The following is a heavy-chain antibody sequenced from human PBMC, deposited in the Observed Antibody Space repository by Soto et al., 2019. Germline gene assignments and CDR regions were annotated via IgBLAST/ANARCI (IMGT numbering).Heavy chain of an antibody. CDR2: ISSSSSYT. D-gene: IGHD3-22*01. J-gene: IGHJ4*02. CDR1: GFTFSDYY. Sequence: GGSLRLSCAASGFTFSDYYMSWIRQAPGKGLEWVSYISSSSSYTNYADSVKGRFTISRDNAKNSLYLQMNSLRAEDTAVYYCARATDYYDSSGLFDYWGQGTLVTVSS. V-gene: IGHV3-11*06. CDR3: ARATDYYDSSGLFDY.